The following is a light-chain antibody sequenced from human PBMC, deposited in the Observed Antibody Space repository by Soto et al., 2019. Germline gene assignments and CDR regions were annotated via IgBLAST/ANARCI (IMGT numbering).Light chain of an antibody. CDR3: KQYGSSQFT. J-gene: IGKJ3*01. CDR2: GES. CDR1: QSVSSSY. V-gene: IGKV3-20*01. Sequence: DIVLTQSPGTLSLSPGERATLSCRASQSVSSSYLAWYQQKPGQAPRLLIYGESSRATGIPDRFSGSGSGKDLTLTISTLEPEDFAVYYLKQYGSSQFTFGPWTKVDIX.